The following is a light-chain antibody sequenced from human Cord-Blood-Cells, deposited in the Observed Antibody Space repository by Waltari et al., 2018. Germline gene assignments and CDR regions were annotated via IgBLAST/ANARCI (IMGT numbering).Light chain of an antibody. J-gene: IGLJ2*01. V-gene: IGLV2-14*01. CDR2: DVS. CDR3: SSYTSSSTRV. CDR1: SSDVGGYPY. Sequence: QSALTQPASVSGSPGQSLTISCTGTSSDVGGYPYVSWDQQHPGKAPKLMIYDVSNRPSGVSNRFSGSKSGNTASLTISGLQAEDEADYYCSSYTSSSTRVFGGGTKLTVL.